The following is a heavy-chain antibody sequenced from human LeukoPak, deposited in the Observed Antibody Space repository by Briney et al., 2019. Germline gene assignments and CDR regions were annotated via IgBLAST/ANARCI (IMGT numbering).Heavy chain of an antibody. Sequence: GGSLRLSCAASGFTFSSDSMNWVRQAPGKGLEWVSFISSSSSYIYYADSVKGRFTISRDKARNSLYLQMNSLRAEDTAVYYCARDKYGDQYYFDYWGQGTLVTVSS. D-gene: IGHD4-17*01. V-gene: IGHV3-21*01. CDR3: ARDKYGDQYYFDY. CDR2: ISSSSSYI. CDR1: GFTFSSDS. J-gene: IGHJ4*02.